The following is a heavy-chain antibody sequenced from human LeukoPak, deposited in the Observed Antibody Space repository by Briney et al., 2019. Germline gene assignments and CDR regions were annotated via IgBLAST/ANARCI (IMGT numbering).Heavy chain of an antibody. D-gene: IGHD2-15*01. J-gene: IGHJ4*02. V-gene: IGHV5-51*01. CDR1: GYRFTSYW. Sequence: GESLKISCKGSGYRFTSYWIGWVRQMPGKGLEWMGIIYPGDSDTRYSPSFQGQVTISADKSISTAYLQWSSLKASDTAMYYCARQIGYCSGGSCYADTNTLDYWGQGTLVTVSS. CDR3: ARQIGYCSGGSCYADTNTLDY. CDR2: IYPGDSDT.